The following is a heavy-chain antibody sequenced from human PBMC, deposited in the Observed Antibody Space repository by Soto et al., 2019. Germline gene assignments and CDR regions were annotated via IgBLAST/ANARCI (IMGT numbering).Heavy chain of an antibody. J-gene: IGHJ3*02. CDR3: ARPKGTAYSAFDT. CDR2: INPDASHT. CDR1: GFTFGGHW. D-gene: IGHD2-21*02. V-gene: IGHV3-74*01. Sequence: EVQLVESGEPLVQPGGSLSLSCAASGFTFGGHWWHWVRQPPGEGRVPASRINPDASHTDYADSVKGRFTISRDNAKSTLYLEMESLRAEDTGVYYCARPKGTAYSAFDTWGQGTKVTVSS.